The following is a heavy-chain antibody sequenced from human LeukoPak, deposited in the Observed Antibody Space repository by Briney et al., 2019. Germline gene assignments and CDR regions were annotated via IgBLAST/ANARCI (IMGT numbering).Heavy chain of an antibody. Sequence: AGGSLRLSCAASGFTVSSNYMSWVRQAPGKGLDWVSVIYSDGTTYYVDSVKGRFSISRDNSKNTLFLQMNSLRAEDTAVYYCARASGNYLYFDYWGQGTLVTVSS. CDR3: ARASGNYLYFDY. CDR1: GFTVSSNY. J-gene: IGHJ4*02. D-gene: IGHD1-7*01. CDR2: IYSDGTT. V-gene: IGHV3-53*01.